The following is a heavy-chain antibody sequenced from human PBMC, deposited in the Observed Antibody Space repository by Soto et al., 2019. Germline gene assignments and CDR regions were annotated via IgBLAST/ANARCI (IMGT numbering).Heavy chain of an antibody. CDR2: VTYEETEI. Sequence: QVQLVESGGGVVQPGRSLRLSCAASGFTFSDCGMHWVGQAPGKGLEWVAVVTYEETEIHYADSVRGRFTISRDNSKNMVYLQMDSLRCEDTAVYYCVKDQSSGYWQTANYWGQGTLINVSA. CDR3: VKDQSSGYWQTANY. V-gene: IGHV3-30*18. CDR1: GFTFSDCG. D-gene: IGHD6-25*01. J-gene: IGHJ4*02.